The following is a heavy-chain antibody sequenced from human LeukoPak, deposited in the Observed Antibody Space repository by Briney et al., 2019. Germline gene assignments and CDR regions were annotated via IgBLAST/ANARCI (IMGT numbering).Heavy chain of an antibody. V-gene: IGHV3-30*02. Sequence: PGGSLRLSCAASGFTFSSYGMHWVRQAPGKGLEWVAFIRYDGSNKYYADSVKGRFTISRDNSKNTLYPQMNSLRAEDTAVYYCASPYYYDSYFDYWGQGTLVTVSS. CDR3: ASPYYYDSYFDY. CDR1: GFTFSSYG. D-gene: IGHD3-22*01. CDR2: IRYDGSNK. J-gene: IGHJ4*02.